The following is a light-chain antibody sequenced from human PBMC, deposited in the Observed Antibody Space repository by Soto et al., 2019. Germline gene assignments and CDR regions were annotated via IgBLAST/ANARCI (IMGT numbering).Light chain of an antibody. V-gene: IGLV1-47*02. CDR1: SSNIGTNY. CDR2: SNN. Sequence: QSVLTQPPSASGTPGQRVTISCSGSSSNIGTNYVSWYQQLPGTAPKLLIYSNNQRPSGVPDRFSGSKSGTSASLAISGLRSEDEADYYCAAWDDSLSVFRTGTKLTVL. CDR3: AAWDDSLSV. J-gene: IGLJ1*01.